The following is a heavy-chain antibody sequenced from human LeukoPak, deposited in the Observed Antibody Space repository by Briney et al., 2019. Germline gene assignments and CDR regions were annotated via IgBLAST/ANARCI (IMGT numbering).Heavy chain of an antibody. CDR3: AREYCTSTSCQFYYFDC. J-gene: IGHJ4*02. CDR2: INPNSGGT. CDR1: GYTFTGYY. D-gene: IGHD2-2*01. Sequence: ASVKVSCKASGYTFTGYYMHWVRQAPGQGLEWVGRINPNSGGTNYAQKFQGRVTMTRDTSISTAYMELSSLRSDDTAMYYCAREYCTSTSCQFYYFDCWGQGTLVTVSS. V-gene: IGHV1-2*06.